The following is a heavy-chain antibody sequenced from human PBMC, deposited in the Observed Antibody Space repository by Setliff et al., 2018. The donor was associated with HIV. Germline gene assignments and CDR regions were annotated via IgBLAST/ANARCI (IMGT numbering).Heavy chain of an antibody. CDR2: VTHSGRT. V-gene: IGHV4-34*01. D-gene: IGHD6-19*01. CDR3: ARGVRDNSGWSSYYFDY. Sequence: SETLSLTCAVYDASFSGYYWSWIRQPPGKGLEWIGEVTHSGRTNYNPSLESRVTTSVDTSKKQFSLRLTSVTAADTAVYYCARGVRDNSGWSSYYFDYWGQGTLVTVSS. CDR1: DASFSGYY. J-gene: IGHJ4*02.